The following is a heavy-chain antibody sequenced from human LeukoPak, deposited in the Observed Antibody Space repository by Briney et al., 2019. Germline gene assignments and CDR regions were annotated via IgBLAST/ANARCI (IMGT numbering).Heavy chain of an antibody. CDR3: AKAPVTTCSGAYCYPFDY. Sequence: PGGSLRLSCAASGFIVSNNHINWIRQAPGKGLEWVSIIYSGDTTYYSDSVKGRFILSSDNSKNTLYLQMNSLRAGDAAVYYCAKAPVTTCSGAYCYPFDYWSQGTLVTVSS. CDR2: IYSGDTT. J-gene: IGHJ4*02. V-gene: IGHV3-66*01. D-gene: IGHD2-15*01. CDR1: GFIVSNNH.